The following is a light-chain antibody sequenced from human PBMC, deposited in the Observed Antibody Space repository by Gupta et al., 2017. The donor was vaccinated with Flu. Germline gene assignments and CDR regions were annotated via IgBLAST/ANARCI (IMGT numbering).Light chain of an antibody. Sequence: SYALTQPPSVSVSPGQTASITCSGDKLGDKYACWYQQKPGQSPVLVIYQDSKRPSGTPERFSGSNSETTATLTIRGTQAVDEDDYYCQAGDSSTVVFGGGTKLTVL. CDR1: KLGDKY. CDR2: QDS. CDR3: QAGDSSTVV. J-gene: IGLJ2*01. V-gene: IGLV3-1*01.